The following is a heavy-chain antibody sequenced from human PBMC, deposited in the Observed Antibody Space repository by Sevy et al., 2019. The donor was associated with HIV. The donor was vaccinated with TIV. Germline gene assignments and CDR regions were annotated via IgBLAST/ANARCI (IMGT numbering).Heavy chain of an antibody. J-gene: IGHJ4*02. CDR3: ARDPNFVIAAETYFDY. V-gene: IGHV7-4-1*02. CDR1: GYTFPSYA. D-gene: IGHD6-6*01. CDR2: INTNTGNP. Sequence: ASAKVSCKASGYTFPSYAMNWVRQAPGQGLEWMGWINTNTGNPTYAQGFTGRFVFSLDTSVSTAYLQISSLKAEDTAVYYCARDPNFVIAAETYFDYWGQGTLVTVSS.